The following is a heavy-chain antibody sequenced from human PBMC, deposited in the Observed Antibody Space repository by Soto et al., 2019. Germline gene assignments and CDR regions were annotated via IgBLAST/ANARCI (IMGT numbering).Heavy chain of an antibody. J-gene: IGHJ6*02. Sequence: QVQLVQSGAEVKKPGASVKVSCKASGYTFTSYGISWVRQAPGQGLEWMRWISAYNGNTNYAQKLQGEVTMTTDTSTSTAYMELRSLRSDDTAVYYCARYSSSWPNYYYYGMDVWGQGTTVTVSS. CDR2: ISAYNGNT. CDR1: GYTFTSYG. CDR3: ARYSSSWPNYYYYGMDV. D-gene: IGHD6-13*01. V-gene: IGHV1-18*01.